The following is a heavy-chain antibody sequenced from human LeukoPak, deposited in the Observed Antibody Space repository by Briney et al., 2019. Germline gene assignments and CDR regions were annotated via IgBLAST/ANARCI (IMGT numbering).Heavy chain of an antibody. V-gene: IGHV3-23*01. J-gene: IGHJ6*02. CDR3: AKDREDIVARGYYYYYGMDV. Sequence: LPGGSLRLSCAASGFTFSSYAMSWVRQAPGKGLDWVSAISGSGGSTYYADSVKGRFTISRDNSKNTLYLQMNSLRAEDTAVYYCAKDREDIVARGYYYYYGMDVWGQGTTVTVSS. D-gene: IGHD5-12*01. CDR1: GFTFSSYA. CDR2: ISGSGGST.